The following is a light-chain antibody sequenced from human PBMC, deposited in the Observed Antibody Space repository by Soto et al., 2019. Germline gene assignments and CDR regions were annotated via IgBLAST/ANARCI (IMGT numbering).Light chain of an antibody. CDR2: ANH. CDR1: SSNIGSNT. J-gene: IGLJ2*01. CDR3: AVWDDSLNGVV. V-gene: IGLV1-44*01. Sequence: QSVLTQPPSASETPGQTVTISCSGSSSNIGSNTVNWYRQVPGTAPKLLMYANHYRPSGVPDRFSGSKSGTSASLAISGLQSEDEGDYFCAVWDDSLNGVVFGGGTKLTVL.